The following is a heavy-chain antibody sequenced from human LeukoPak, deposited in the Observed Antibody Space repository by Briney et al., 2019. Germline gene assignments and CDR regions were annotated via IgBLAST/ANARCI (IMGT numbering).Heavy chain of an antibody. Sequence: GRSLRLSCAASGFTFSSYAMHWVRQAPGKGLEWVAVISYDGSNKYYADSVKGRFTISRDNAKNSLYLQMNSLRAEDTAVYYCARATRWFGELLGYFDYWGQGTLVTVSS. CDR1: GFTFSSYA. D-gene: IGHD3-10*01. J-gene: IGHJ4*02. CDR3: ARATRWFGELLGYFDY. V-gene: IGHV3-30*04. CDR2: ISYDGSNK.